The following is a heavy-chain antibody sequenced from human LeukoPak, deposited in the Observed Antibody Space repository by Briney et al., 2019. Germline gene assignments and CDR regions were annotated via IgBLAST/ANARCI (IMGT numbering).Heavy chain of an antibody. CDR3: ARDRRDGYNRFDY. Sequence: PGGSPRLSCAASGFTFSDYYMSWIRQAPGKGLEWVSYISSSGSTIYYADSVKGRFTISRDNAKNSLYLQMNSLRAEDTAVYYCARDRRDGYNRFDYWGQGTLVTVSS. J-gene: IGHJ4*02. CDR1: GFTFSDYY. CDR2: ISSSGSTI. D-gene: IGHD5-24*01. V-gene: IGHV3-11*04.